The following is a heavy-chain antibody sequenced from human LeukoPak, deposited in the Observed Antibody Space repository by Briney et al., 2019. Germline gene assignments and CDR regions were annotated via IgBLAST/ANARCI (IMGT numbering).Heavy chain of an antibody. V-gene: IGHV1-18*01. Sequence: ASVKVSCKASGFTFITYGFGWVRQAPGQGLEWMGWISAYDGDTKYAQNLQGRVTMTTDTSTSTAYMELRSLRSDDTALYYCARAGRDYGTSRYYYYCMDVWGKGTTVTVSS. CDR1: GFTFITYG. CDR3: ARAGRDYGTSRYYYYCMDV. D-gene: IGHD4/OR15-4a*01. CDR2: ISAYDGDT. J-gene: IGHJ6*03.